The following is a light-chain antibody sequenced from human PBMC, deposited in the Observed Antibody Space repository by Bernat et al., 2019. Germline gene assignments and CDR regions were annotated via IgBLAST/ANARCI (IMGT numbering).Light chain of an antibody. CDR2: GTS. CDR3: LQDSTYPLT. CDR1: QSISSW. J-gene: IGKJ4*01. V-gene: IGKV1-5*01. Sequence: DIQMTQSPSTLSASVGDRVTITCRASQSISSWLAWYQQKPGKAPKVLMYGTSILESGVPSRFSGSGSGTEFTLIIDSLQPEDTATYYCLQDSTYPLTFGGGTTVEVK.